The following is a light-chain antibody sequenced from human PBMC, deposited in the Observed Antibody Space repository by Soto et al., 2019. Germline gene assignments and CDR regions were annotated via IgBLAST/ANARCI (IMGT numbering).Light chain of an antibody. CDR3: CSYAGSSTSYV. J-gene: IGLJ1*01. Sequence: QSVLTQPASVSGSPGQSITISCTGTSSDFGSYNLVSWYQQHPGKAPKLMIYEVSKRPSGVSNRFSGSKSGNTASLTISGFQAEDEADYYCCSYAGSSTSYVFGTGTKVTVL. V-gene: IGLV2-23*02. CDR1: SSDFGSYNL. CDR2: EVS.